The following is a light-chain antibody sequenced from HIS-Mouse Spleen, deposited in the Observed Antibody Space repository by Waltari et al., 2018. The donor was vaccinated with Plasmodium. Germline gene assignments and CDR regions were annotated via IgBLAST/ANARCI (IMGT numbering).Light chain of an antibody. Sequence: QSALTQPRSVSGSPGQSVTISCTGTSSDVGGYNYVSWYQQHPGKAPKLMIYNVSKRPSGGPGRCSGSKSGNTASLTISGLQAEDEADYYCCSYAGSYTYVFGTGTKVTVL. CDR2: NVS. V-gene: IGLV2-11*01. CDR3: CSYAGSYTYV. CDR1: SSDVGGYNY. J-gene: IGLJ1*01.